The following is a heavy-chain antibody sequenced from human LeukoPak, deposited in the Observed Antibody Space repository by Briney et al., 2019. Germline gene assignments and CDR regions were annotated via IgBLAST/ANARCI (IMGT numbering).Heavy chain of an antibody. CDR3: ARQGSLLGLVPLFDY. CDR2: IKQDGSEK. Sequence: GGSLRLSCAASGFTFSSYWMSWVRQAPGKGLEWVANIKQDGSEKYYVDSVKGRFTISRDNAKNSLYLQMNSLRAEDTAVYYCARQGSLLGLVPLFDYWGQGTLVTVSS. D-gene: IGHD3-10*01. CDR1: GFTFSSYW. V-gene: IGHV3-7*01. J-gene: IGHJ4*02.